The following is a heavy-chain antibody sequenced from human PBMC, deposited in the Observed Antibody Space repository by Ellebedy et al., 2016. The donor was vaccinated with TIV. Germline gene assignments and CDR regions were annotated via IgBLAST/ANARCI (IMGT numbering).Heavy chain of an antibody. J-gene: IGHJ4*02. CDR2: IVGSGS. CDR3: AKDRNSGDGYWVFDQ. V-gene: IGHV3-23*01. CDR1: GFTFSPYA. Sequence: GESLKISCAASGFTFSPYAMAFVRQAPGKGLDLVSCIVGSGSHKYADSVKGRFTISRDNSKRTVDLQMNGLRAEDTAIYFCAKDRNSGDGYWVFDQWGQGTLVTVSS. D-gene: IGHD5-18*01.